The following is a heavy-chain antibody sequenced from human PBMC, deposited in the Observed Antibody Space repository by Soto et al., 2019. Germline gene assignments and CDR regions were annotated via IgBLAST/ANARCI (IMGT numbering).Heavy chain of an antibody. CDR2: INHSGST. CDR3: ASRAGYSSSWSLDY. Sequence: QVQLQQWGAGLLKPSETLSLTCAVYGGSFSGYYWSWIRQPPGKGLEWIGEINHSGSTNYNPSLNSRVTISVDTSKNQFSLKLSSVTAADTAVYYCASRAGYSSSWSLDYWGQGTLVTVSS. V-gene: IGHV4-34*01. D-gene: IGHD6-13*01. J-gene: IGHJ4*02. CDR1: GGSFSGYY.